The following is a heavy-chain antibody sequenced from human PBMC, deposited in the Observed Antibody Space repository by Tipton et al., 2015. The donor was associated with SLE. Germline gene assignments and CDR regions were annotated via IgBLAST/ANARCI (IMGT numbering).Heavy chain of an antibody. CDR2: ISGDGSKS. CDR1: GFAFNTYV. V-gene: IGHV3-23*01. J-gene: IGHJ4*02. D-gene: IGHD1-26*01. Sequence: SLRLSCAASGFAFNTYVMTWVRQAPGKGLEWVSSISGDGSKSNYADSGKGRFTISRDNSKNTLYLQMTSLRAEDTAVYYCAKDWGRRGGTYLFDYWGQGTLVTVSS. CDR3: AKDWGRRGGTYLFDY.